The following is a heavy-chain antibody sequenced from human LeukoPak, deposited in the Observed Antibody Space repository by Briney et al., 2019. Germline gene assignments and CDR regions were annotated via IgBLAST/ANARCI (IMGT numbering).Heavy chain of an antibody. CDR3: ARSVAGHEGPFDY. CDR1: GFTFSSYA. J-gene: IGHJ4*02. Sequence: GGSLRLSCAASGFTFSSYAMSWVRQAPGKGLEWVSAISGSDSSTHYADSVKGRFTISRDNSKNTLYLQMNSLRAEDTAVYYCARSVAGHEGPFDYWGQGTLVTVAS. CDR2: ISGSDSST. D-gene: IGHD6-19*01. V-gene: IGHV3-23*01.